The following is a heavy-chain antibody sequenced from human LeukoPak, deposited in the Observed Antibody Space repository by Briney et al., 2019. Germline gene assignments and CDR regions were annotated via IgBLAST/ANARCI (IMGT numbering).Heavy chain of an antibody. CDR1: GGTFSSYA. J-gene: IGHJ4*02. CDR2: FIPIFGTA. V-gene: IGHV1-69*13. D-gene: IGHD3-10*01. CDR3: ARDRGEADYYGSGSYYYFDY. Sequence: SVKVSCKASGGTFSSYAISWVRQAPGQGLEWMGGFIPIFGTANYAQKFQGRVTITADESTSTAYMELSSLRSEDTAVYYCARDRGEADYYGSGSYYYFDYWGQGTLVTVSS.